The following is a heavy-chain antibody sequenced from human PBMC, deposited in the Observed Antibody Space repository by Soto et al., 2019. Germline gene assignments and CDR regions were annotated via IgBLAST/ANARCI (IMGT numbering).Heavy chain of an antibody. D-gene: IGHD3-16*01. CDR3: ARGGLALMDV. CDR2: INAGNGNT. V-gene: IGHV1-3*01. J-gene: IGHJ6*02. CDR1: GYTFTSYA. Sequence: QVQLVQSGAEVKKPGASVKVSCKASGYTFTSYAMPWVRQAPGHRLEWMGWINAGNGNTKYSQKFQGRVTITRDTSASTAYSELSNLRSEYTAVYYWARGGLALMDVWGQGTTVTFSS.